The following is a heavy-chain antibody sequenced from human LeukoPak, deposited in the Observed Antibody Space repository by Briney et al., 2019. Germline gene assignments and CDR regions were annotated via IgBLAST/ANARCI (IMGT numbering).Heavy chain of an antibody. J-gene: IGHJ4*02. CDR1: GFSFSTYS. D-gene: IGHD6-19*01. CDR3: ASDRIAVAHY. V-gene: IGHV3-21*01. CDR2: ISSSSSYI. Sequence: GGSLRLSCTASGFSFSTYSMNWVRQAPGKGLEWVSSISSSSSYIYYADSVKGRFTISRDNAKSSLYLQMNSLRAEDTAVYYCASDRIAVAHYWGQGTLVTVSS.